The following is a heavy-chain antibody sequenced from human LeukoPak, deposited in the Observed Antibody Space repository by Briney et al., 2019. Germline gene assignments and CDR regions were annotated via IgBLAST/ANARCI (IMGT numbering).Heavy chain of an antibody. J-gene: IGHJ4*02. V-gene: IGHV4-34*01. CDR3: ARFGELLSSGDY. Sequence: SETLSLTCAVYGGSFSGYYWSWIRQPPGKGREWIGEINHSGSTNYNPSLKSRVTISVDTSKNQFSLKLSSVTAADAAVYYCARFGELLSSGDYWGQGTLVTVSS. CDR2: INHSGST. D-gene: IGHD3-10*01. CDR1: GGSFSGYY.